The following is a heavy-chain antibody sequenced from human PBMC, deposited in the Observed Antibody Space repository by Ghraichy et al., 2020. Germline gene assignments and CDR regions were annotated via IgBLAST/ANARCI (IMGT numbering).Heavy chain of an antibody. V-gene: IGHV3-66*01. J-gene: IGHJ6*02. CDR2: FYSGGNT. Sequence: GGSLRLSCAASGFTVSDNYMSWVRQAPGKGLEWVSVFYSGGNTYYADSVKGRFTISRDTSQNMVYLQMNSLRAEDTAVYYCARTRDQVYYYGMDVWGQGTTVTVSS. CDR1: GFTVSDNY. CDR3: ARTRDQVYYYGMDV.